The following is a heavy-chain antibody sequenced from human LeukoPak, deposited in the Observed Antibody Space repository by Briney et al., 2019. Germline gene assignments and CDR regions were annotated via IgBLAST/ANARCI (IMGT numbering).Heavy chain of an antibody. D-gene: IGHD3-10*02. J-gene: IGHJ3*02. V-gene: IGHV3-7*01. CDR2: IKQDGSEK. CDR3: RSYYFRGAFDI. CDR1: GITFSSHW. Sequence: PGGSLRLSCAASGITFSSHWMSSVRQAPGKGLEWVANIKQDGSEKYYVDSVKGRFTISRDNAKKSLYLQMNSLRAEDTAVYYCRSYYFRGAFDIWGQGTMVTVSS.